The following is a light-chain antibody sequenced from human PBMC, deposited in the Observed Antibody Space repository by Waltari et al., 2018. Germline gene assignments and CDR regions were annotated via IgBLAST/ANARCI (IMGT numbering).Light chain of an antibody. CDR3: SSYTSSSTVV. CDR1: SSDVGGYHY. CDR2: DVS. V-gene: IGLV2-14*01. Sequence: QSALTQPASVSGSPGQSSTISCTGTSSDVGGYHYVSWYQQHPGKAPKLMIYDVSKRPSGVSNRFSGSKSGNTASLTISGLQAEDEADYYYSSYTSSSTVVFGGGTKLTVL. J-gene: IGLJ2*01.